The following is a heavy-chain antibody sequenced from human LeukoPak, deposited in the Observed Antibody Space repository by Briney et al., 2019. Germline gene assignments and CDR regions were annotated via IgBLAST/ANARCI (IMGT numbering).Heavy chain of an antibody. CDR1: GGSISSYY. CDR3: ARDGVAEDLDTNNWFDP. V-gene: IGHV4-59*01. CDR2: IYYSGST. J-gene: IGHJ5*02. D-gene: IGHD3/OR15-3a*01. Sequence: PSQTLSLTCPVAGGSISSYYWSWIRQPPGKGLGWVGYIYYSGSTNYNPSLKSRVTISVDTSKNQFSLKLGSVTAADTAVYYCARDGVAEDLDTNNWFDPWGQGTLVTVSS.